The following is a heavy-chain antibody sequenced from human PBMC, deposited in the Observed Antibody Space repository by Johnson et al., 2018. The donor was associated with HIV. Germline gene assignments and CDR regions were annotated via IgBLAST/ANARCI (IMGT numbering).Heavy chain of an antibody. J-gene: IGHJ3*02. CDR2: INWNGGST. V-gene: IGHV3-20*04. CDR1: GFTFDDYG. CDR3: AKAPIVGTHGGLGAFDI. D-gene: IGHD1-26*01. Sequence: VQLVESGGGVVRPGGSLRLSCAASGFTFDDYGMSWVRQAPGKGLEWVSGINWNGGSTGYADSVKGRFTISRDNAKNSLYLQMNGLRPEDTALYYCAKAPIVGTHGGLGAFDIWGQGTMVTVSS.